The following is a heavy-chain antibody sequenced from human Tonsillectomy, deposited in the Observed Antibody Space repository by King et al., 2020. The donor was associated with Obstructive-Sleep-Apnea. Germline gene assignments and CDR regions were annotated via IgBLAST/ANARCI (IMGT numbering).Heavy chain of an antibody. J-gene: IGHJ5*02. Sequence: VQLVQSGGGLVQPGRSLRLSCTGSGFTFGDYAMTWFRQAPGKGLEWVGFVRIKPFGGTTDYAASVKGRFAISIDDSKNIAYLQMDSLKTEDTGLYFCSRDGSYGSGSLTNWFDPWGQGTLVTVS. CDR1: GFTFGDYA. CDR3: SRDGSYGSGSLTNWFDP. V-gene: IGHV3-49*03. CDR2: VRIKPFGGTT. D-gene: IGHD3-10*01.